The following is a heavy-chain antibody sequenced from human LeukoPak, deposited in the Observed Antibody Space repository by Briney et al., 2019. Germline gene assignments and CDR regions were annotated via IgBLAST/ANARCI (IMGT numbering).Heavy chain of an antibody. CDR1: GGSFSGYY. J-gene: IGHJ4*02. CDR2: INHSGST. CDR3: ARGEDTDLYYFDY. V-gene: IGHV4-34*01. Sequence: SETLSLTCAVYGGSFSGYYWSWIRQPPGKGLEWIGEINHSGSTNYNPSLQSRVTISVDTSTNQFSLKLSAVSAPDTAVYYCARGEDTDLYYFDYWGQGTLVAVSS. D-gene: IGHD2-15*01.